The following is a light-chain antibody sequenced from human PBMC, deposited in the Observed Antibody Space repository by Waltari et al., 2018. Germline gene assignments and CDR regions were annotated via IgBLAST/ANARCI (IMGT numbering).Light chain of an antibody. J-gene: IGLJ2*01. CDR1: TSNIGAGHD. V-gene: IGLV1-40*01. Sequence: QSVLTQPPSVSGTPGQRVTISCSGSTSNIGAGHDVHWYQHLPGTAPKLLIYGKSNRPAGVPYRFSGAKSGPSASLAITGRQADDEADYFCQSFDNMLSGGVVFGGGTKLAVL. CDR2: GKS. CDR3: QSFDNMLSGGVV.